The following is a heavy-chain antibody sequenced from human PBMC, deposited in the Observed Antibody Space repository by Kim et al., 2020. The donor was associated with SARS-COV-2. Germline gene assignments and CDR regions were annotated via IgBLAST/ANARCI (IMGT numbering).Heavy chain of an antibody. V-gene: IGHV7-4-1*02. CDR3: ARDSRSSIFGVVIGSPYGMDV. Sequence: ASVKVSCKASGYTFTSYAMNWVRQAPGQGLEWMGWINTNTGNPTYAQGFTGRFVFSLDTSVNTAYLQISSLKAEDTAVYYCARDSRSSIFGVVIGSPYGMDVWGQGTTVTVSS. CDR2: INTNTGNP. J-gene: IGHJ6*02. CDR1: GYTFTSYA. D-gene: IGHD3-3*01.